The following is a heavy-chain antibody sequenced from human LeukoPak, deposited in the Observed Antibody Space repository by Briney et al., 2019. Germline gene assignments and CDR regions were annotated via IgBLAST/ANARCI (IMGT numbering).Heavy chain of an antibody. CDR1: GYTFTSYY. V-gene: IGHV1-46*01. Sequence: VASVKVSCKASGYTFTSYYLHWVRQAPGQGLEWMGIINPSGGSTRYAQKFQGRVTMTRDMSTSTVYMELSSLRSEDTAVYYCARYELLWFGELFRWFDPWGQGTLVTVSP. D-gene: IGHD3-10*01. CDR3: ARYELLWFGELFRWFDP. CDR2: INPSGGST. J-gene: IGHJ5*02.